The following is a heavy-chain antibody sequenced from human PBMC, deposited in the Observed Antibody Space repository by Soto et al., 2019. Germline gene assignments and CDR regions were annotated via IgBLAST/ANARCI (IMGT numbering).Heavy chain of an antibody. Sequence: GESLKISCRGSGYDFNTNWFGWVRQLPGRGLEWVGIMYPGDSDTRYNPSLQGHVTLSVDVTVSTAFLQWRSLETSDTGMYFCARLPRDCNQTSCYYADHWGQGTQVTV. V-gene: IGHV5-51*01. CDR3: ARLPRDCNQTSCYYADH. J-gene: IGHJ4*02. CDR2: MYPGDSDT. D-gene: IGHD3-3*01. CDR1: GYDFNTNW.